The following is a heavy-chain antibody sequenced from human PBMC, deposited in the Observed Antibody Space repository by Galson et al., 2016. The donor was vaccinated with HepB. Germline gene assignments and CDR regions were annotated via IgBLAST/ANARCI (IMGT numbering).Heavy chain of an antibody. V-gene: IGHV3-21*01. CDR3: ASQSLWSGPANYYYGMDV. Sequence: SLRLSCAASGFTFSSYSMNWVRQAPGKGLEWVSYISSSSSYIYYADSVKGRFTISRDDAKNSLYLQMKSLRAEDTAVYYCASQSLWSGPANYYYGMDVWGQGTTVTVSS. J-gene: IGHJ6*02. CDR2: ISSSSSYI. CDR1: GFTFSSYS. D-gene: IGHD3-3*01.